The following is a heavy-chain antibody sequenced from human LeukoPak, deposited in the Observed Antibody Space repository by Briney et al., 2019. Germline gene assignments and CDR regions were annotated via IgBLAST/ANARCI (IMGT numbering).Heavy chain of an antibody. D-gene: IGHD5-12*01. V-gene: IGHV1-2*02. Sequence: ASVKVSCKASGGTVNSYAISWVRQAPGKGLQWMGWINSYSGLTSYGQGFRGRVTMTRDTSTSTAYMEMRGLTFDDSAVYFCARARKLADDALDVWGQGSMVVVSS. CDR3: ARARKLADDALDV. CDR1: GGTVNSYA. J-gene: IGHJ3*01. CDR2: INSYSGLT.